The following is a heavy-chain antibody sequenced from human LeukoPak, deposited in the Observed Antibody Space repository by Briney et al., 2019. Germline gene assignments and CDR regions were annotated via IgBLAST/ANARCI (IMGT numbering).Heavy chain of an antibody. D-gene: IGHD2-8*01. CDR2: IKQDGSEK. Sequence: QSGGSLRLSCAASGFTFSNYWMSWVRQAPGKGLEWVANIKQDGSEKYYVDSVKGRFTISRDNAKNSLYLQMNSLRAEDTAVYYCARVGGYCTNGVCSHFDYWGQGTLVTVSS. CDR1: GFTFSNYW. CDR3: ARVGGYCTNGVCSHFDY. V-gene: IGHV3-7*01. J-gene: IGHJ4*02.